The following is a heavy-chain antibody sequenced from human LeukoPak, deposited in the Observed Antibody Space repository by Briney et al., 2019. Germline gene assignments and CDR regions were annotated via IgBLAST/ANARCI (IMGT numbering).Heavy chain of an antibody. CDR2: IYHSGTT. CDR3: AREISLVTAAGTSYYFDF. CDR1: GGSISSSNW. D-gene: IGHD6-13*01. Sequence: KPSGTLSLTCAVSGGSISSSNWWSWVRQSPGKGLEWIGEIYHSGTTNYNPSLKSRLIISLDKSKNQFSLRLSSVTAADTAVYYCAREISLVTAAGTSYYFDFWGQGTVVTVSS. V-gene: IGHV4-4*02. J-gene: IGHJ4*02.